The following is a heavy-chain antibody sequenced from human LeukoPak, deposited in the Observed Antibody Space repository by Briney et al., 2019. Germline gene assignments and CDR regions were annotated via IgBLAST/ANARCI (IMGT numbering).Heavy chain of an antibody. CDR2: IYYSGST. J-gene: IGHJ4*02. CDR1: GGSISSNSYY. V-gene: IGHV4-39*01. D-gene: IGHD5-18*01. CDR3: ARRGSSYGYFDF. Sequence: SETLFLTCTVSGGSISSNSYYWGWFRQPPGKGLEWIGTIYYSGSTYSNPSLKSRVTMSVDTSKNQFSLKLSSVTAADTAVYYCARRGSSYGYFDFWGQGTLVTVSS.